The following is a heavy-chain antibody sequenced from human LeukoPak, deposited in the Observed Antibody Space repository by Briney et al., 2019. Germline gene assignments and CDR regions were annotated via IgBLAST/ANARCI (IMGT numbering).Heavy chain of an antibody. D-gene: IGHD1-26*01. CDR3: AREWGYSGSYSVDY. Sequence: GGSLRLSCAASGFTFSSYWMSWVRQAPGKGLEWVANIKKDGSEKYYVDSVKGRFTISRDNAKNSLYLQMNSLRAEDTAVYYCAREWGYSGSYSVDYWGQGTLVTVSS. V-gene: IGHV3-7*01. J-gene: IGHJ4*02. CDR2: IKKDGSEK. CDR1: GFTFSSYW.